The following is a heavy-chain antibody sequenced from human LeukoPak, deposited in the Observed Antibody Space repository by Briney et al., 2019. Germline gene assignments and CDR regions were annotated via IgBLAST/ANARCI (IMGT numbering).Heavy chain of an antibody. CDR2: ISSSGSTI. CDR1: GFTFSDYY. V-gene: IGHV3-11*01. J-gene: IGHJ4*02. CDR3: AKALPSGSHFDY. Sequence: PGGSLRLSCAASGFTFSDYYMNWIRQAPGKGLEWVSYISSSGSTIYYADSVKGRFTISRDNAKNSLYLQMNSLRAEDTAVYYCAKALPSGSHFDYWGQGTLVTVSS. D-gene: IGHD3-10*01.